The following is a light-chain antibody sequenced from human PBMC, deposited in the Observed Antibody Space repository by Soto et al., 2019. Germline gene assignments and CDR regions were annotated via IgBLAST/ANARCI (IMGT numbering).Light chain of an antibody. Sequence: DIQMTQSPSTVSASVGDRVTITCRASQRIDTWLAWHQQKPGKAPKLLIYRASSLESGVPSRFSGNGSETEFTLTISSLQPDDFATYYCQQYDGYPFTFGPGTKVDVK. CDR2: RAS. CDR3: QQYDGYPFT. J-gene: IGKJ3*01. V-gene: IGKV1-5*03. CDR1: QRIDTW.